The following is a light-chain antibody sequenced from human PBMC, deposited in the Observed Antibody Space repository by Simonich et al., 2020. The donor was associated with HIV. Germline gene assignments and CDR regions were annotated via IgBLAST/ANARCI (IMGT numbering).Light chain of an antibody. V-gene: IGKV4-1*01. CDR3: QQYYTTPRT. J-gene: IGKJ1*01. CDR1: QSVLYSSNNKNY. Sequence: DIVMTQSPDSLAVSLCERATINCKSSQSVLYSSNNKNYLVWYQQKTGQPPKLLIYCASTREAGVPDRFSGSGSGTDFTLTISSLQAEDVAVYYCQQYYTTPRTFGQGTKVEIK. CDR2: CAS.